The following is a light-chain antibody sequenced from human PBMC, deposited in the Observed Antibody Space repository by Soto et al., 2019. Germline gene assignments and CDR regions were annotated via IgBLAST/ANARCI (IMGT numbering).Light chain of an antibody. CDR1: QSVSNNW. CDR2: GVS. J-gene: IGKJ1*01. CDR3: QQYGSSGT. V-gene: IGKV3-20*01. Sequence: EILLTQSPGTLSLSPGERATLSCGPGQSVSNNWLAWYQQKPGHAPSLLIYGVSTRAPGIPDRFSGSASETDFTLTISRLEPEDFAVYYCQQYGSSGTFGQGTKVDIK.